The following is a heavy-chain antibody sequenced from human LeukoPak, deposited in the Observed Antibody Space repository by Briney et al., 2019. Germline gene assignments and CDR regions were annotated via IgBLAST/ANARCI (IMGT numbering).Heavy chain of an antibody. CDR2: NDWDDDK. V-gene: IGHV2-5*02. Sequence: ESGPTLLNPTPTLTLTCTFSGFSRGTRGEGVGWIRQPPGKAVEWLSLNDWDDDKRYSPSLKSRNTITKHTSKNQVVLTMTNMDPVDTATYYCAHSHSAFDVWGQGTMVTVSS. J-gene: IGHJ3*01. CDR1: GFSRGTRGEG. CDR3: AHSHSAFDV.